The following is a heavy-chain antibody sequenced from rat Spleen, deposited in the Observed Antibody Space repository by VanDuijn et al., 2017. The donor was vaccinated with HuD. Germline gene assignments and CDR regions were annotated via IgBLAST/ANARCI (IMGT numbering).Heavy chain of an antibody. CDR1: GFTFSDYN. V-gene: IGHV5-7*01. Sequence: EVQLVESGGGLVQPGRSLKLSCAASGFTFSDYNMAWVRQAPKKGLEWVATISYDGSSTYYRDAVKGRFTISRDNAKSTLYLQMDSLRSEATATYYCARHGAGYWYFDFWGPGTMVTVSS. J-gene: IGHJ1*01. CDR3: ARHGAGYWYFDF. CDR2: ISYDGSST. D-gene: IGHD1-4*01.